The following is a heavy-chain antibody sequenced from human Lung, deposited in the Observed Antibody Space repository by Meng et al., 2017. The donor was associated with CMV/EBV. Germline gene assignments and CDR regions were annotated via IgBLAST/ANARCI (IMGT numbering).Heavy chain of an antibody. Sequence: GGSLRLSCAASGFSFTEYGMHWVRQTPDKGLEWVAFIRMDESDKFYGASVKGRFTISRDMSRKTLILQMNSLRTDDTGVYYCAKDDPVVAIWGKGTLVTVSS. V-gene: IGHV3-30*02. CDR1: GFSFTEYG. CDR3: AKDDPVVAI. J-gene: IGHJ4*02. D-gene: IGHD4-23*01. CDR2: IRMDESDK.